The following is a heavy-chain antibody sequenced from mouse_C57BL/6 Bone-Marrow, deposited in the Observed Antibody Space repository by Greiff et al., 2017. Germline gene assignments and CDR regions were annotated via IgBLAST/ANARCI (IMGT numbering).Heavy chain of an antibody. V-gene: IGHV1-69*01. J-gene: IGHJ4*01. CDR1: GYTFTSYW. CDR3: AREGDYPYAMDY. D-gene: IGHD2-4*01. CDR2: IDPSDSYT. Sequence: VQLQQPGAELVMPGASVKLSCKASGYTFTSYWMHWVKQRPGQGLEWIGEIDPSDSYTNYNQKFKGKSTLTVDKSSSTAYMQLSSLTSEDSAVYYCAREGDYPYAMDYWGQGTSVTVSS.